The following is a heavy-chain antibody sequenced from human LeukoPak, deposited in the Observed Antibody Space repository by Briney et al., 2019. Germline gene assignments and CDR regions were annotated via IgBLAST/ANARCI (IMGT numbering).Heavy chain of an antibody. D-gene: IGHD3-10*01. CDR3: ARARWAYYYGSGTPYYYMDV. CDR2: IYYSGST. J-gene: IGHJ6*03. Sequence: PSETLSLTCTVSGGSISSYYWSWIRQPPGKGLEWIGYIYYSGSTNYNPSLKSRITISVDTSKNQFSLKLSSVTAADTAVYYCARARWAYYYGSGTPYYYMDVWGKGTTVTVSS. CDR1: GGSISSYY. V-gene: IGHV4-59*01.